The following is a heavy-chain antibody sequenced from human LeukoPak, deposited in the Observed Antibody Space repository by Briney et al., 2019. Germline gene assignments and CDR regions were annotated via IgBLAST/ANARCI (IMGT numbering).Heavy chain of an antibody. J-gene: IGHJ4*02. Sequence: PGGSLRLACAASGFTLSSFEMDWVRQAPGKGLELVSKISSSCSSTYYADSVKGRFTVSRDNAKNSLYLQMNSLRPEDTAVYYCASYDGFSQDRGDYWGQGTLVTVSS. CDR1: GFTLSSFE. CDR3: ASYDGFSQDRGDY. V-gene: IGHV3-48*03. D-gene: IGHD5-18*01. CDR2: ISSSCSST.